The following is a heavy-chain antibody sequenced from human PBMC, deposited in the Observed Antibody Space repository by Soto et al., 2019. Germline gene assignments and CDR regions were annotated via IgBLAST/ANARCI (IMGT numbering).Heavy chain of an antibody. CDR2: LSYDGSNK. D-gene: IGHD1-26*01. V-gene: IGHV3-30*03. J-gene: IGHJ4*02. CDR3: ARDRDSGNYNYFDY. Sequence: GGSLRLSCAASGFTFNIYGMHWVRQAPGKGLEWVSLLSYDGSNKYYAESVKGRFTISRDNSKHTLYLQMNSLRPDDTAVYYCARDRDSGNYNYFDYWGQGTRVTVSS. CDR1: GFTFNIYG.